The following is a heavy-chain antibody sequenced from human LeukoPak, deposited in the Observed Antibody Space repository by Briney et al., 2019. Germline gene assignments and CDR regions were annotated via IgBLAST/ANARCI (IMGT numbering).Heavy chain of an antibody. CDR3: ARGSRNDSSGSPGY. J-gene: IGHJ4*02. CDR2: ISYDGSNK. CDR1: GFTFSSYG. Sequence: GGSLRLSCAASGFTFSSYGMHWVRQAPGKGLEWVAVISYDGSNKYYADSVKGRFTISRDNSKNTLYLQMNSLRAEDTAVYYCARGSRNDSSGSPGYWGQGTLVTVSS. V-gene: IGHV3-30*03. D-gene: IGHD3-22*01.